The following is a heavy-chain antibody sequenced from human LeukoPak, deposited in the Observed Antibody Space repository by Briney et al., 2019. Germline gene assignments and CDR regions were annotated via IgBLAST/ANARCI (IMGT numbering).Heavy chain of an antibody. CDR1: GYTFTSYG. CDR3: ATGRPGSLLDY. V-gene: IGHV1-18*01. D-gene: IGHD1-1*01. Sequence: EASVKVSCKASGYTFTSYGISWVRQAPGQGLEWMGWISAYNGNTNYAQKLQGRVTMTTDTSTSTAYMELSSLRSEDTAVYFCATGRPGSLLDYWGQGTVVTVSS. J-gene: IGHJ4*02. CDR2: ISAYNGNT.